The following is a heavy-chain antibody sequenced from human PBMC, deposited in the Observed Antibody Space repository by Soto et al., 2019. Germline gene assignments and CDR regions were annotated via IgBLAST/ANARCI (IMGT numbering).Heavy chain of an antibody. Sequence: QVQLVESGGGVVQPGRSLRLSCAASGFTFSSYGMHWVRQAPGKGLEWVAVISYDGSNKYYADSVKGRFTISRDNSKNTLNLQMNSLRAEDTAVYYCAKETVSRGYCDYWGQGTLVTVSS. CDR3: AKETVSRGYCDY. CDR2: ISYDGSNK. CDR1: GFTFSSYG. D-gene: IGHD1-1*01. V-gene: IGHV3-30*18. J-gene: IGHJ4*02.